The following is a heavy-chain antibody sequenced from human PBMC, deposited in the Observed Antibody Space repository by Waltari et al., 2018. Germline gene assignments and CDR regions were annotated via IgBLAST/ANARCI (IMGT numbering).Heavy chain of an antibody. V-gene: IGHV3-30-3*01. J-gene: IGHJ3*02. CDR3: ARSISGYDYRDAFDI. CDR1: GFTFSSYA. D-gene: IGHD5-12*01. CDR2: IAYDGSNK. Sequence: QVQLVESGGGVVQPGRSLRLSCAASGFTFSSYAMHWVRQAPGKGLGWVAVIAYDGSNKYYADSVKGRFTISRDNSKNTLYLQMNSLRAEDTAVYYCARSISGYDYRDAFDIWGQGTMVTVSS.